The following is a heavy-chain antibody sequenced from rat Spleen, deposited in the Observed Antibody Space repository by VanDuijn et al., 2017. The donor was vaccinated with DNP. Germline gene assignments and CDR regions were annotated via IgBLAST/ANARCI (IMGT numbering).Heavy chain of an antibody. D-gene: IGHD1-2*01. V-gene: IGHV5-25*01. Sequence: EVQLVESGGGLVQPGRSLKLSCAASGFTFSNYDMAWVRQAPTKGLEWVASISPSGGSTYYRDSVKGRFTVSRDNAKSSLYLQMDSLRSEDTATYYCASPSIHSSYMGYAMDAWGQGTSVTVSS. CDR2: ISPSGGST. CDR3: ASPSIHSSYMGYAMDA. J-gene: IGHJ4*01. CDR1: GFTFSNYD.